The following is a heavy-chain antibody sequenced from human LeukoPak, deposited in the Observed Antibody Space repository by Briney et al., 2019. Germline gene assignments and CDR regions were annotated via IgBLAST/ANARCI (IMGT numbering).Heavy chain of an antibody. Sequence: GRSLRLSCAASGFTFSSYGMHWVRQAPGKGLEWVAVISYDGSNKYYADSVKGRVTISRDNAKNTLYLQMNNLRAEDTAVYYCTRGGDYKNDYWGQGTLVTVSS. V-gene: IGHV3-30*03. CDR2: ISYDGSNK. CDR3: TRGGDYKNDY. J-gene: IGHJ4*02. D-gene: IGHD4-17*01. CDR1: GFTFSSYG.